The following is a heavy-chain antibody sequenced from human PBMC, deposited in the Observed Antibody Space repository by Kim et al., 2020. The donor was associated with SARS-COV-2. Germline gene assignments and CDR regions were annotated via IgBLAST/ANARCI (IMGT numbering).Heavy chain of an antibody. J-gene: IGHJ6*02. Sequence: GGSLRLSCAASGFTFSTYGMYWVRQAPGKGLEWVALISYDGSNEYYADSVKGRFTISRDNSKNTLYLQMNSLRAEDTGLFYCAKALLRGVNYYYCGMDVWGQGTTVTVS. D-gene: IGHD3-10*01. CDR1: GFTFSTYG. V-gene: IGHV3-30*18. CDR3: AKALLRGVNYYYCGMDV. CDR2: ISYDGSNE.